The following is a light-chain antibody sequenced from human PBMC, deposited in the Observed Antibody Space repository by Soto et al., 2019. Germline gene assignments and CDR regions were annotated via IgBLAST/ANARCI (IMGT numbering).Light chain of an antibody. V-gene: IGLV1-51*01. Sequence: QSVLTQPPSVSAAPGQKVTISCSGSSSNIGNNYVSWYQQLPGTAPKLLIYDNNKRPSGIPDRFSGSKSGTSATPGITGLQDGDQADYYCGTWDSSLSVLYVFGTGTKVTVL. CDR1: SSNIGNNY. J-gene: IGLJ1*01. CDR2: DNN. CDR3: GTWDSSLSVLYV.